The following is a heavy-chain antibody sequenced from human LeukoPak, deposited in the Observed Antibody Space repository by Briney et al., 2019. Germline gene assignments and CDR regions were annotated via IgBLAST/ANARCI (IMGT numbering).Heavy chain of an antibody. D-gene: IGHD3-22*01. CDR2: IYYSGST. Sequence: SETLSLTCTVSGGSISSSSYYWGWIRQPTGKGLEWVGSIYYSGSTYYNPSLTSRVTISVDTSKNQFSLKLSSVTAADTAVYYCARVAQYYDSSGYWSHWYFDLWGRGTLVTVSS. CDR1: GGSISSSSYY. CDR3: ARVAQYYDSSGYWSHWYFDL. J-gene: IGHJ2*01. V-gene: IGHV4-39*07.